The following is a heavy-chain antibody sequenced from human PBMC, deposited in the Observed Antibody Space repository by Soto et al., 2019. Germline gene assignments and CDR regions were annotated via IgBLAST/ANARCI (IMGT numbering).Heavy chain of an antibody. V-gene: IGHV3-23*01. J-gene: IGHJ4*02. Sequence: ESGGGLVQPGGSLRLSCAASGFTFNNYAMSWVRQAPGKGLEWVSAISGGGDTTSYADSVKGRFTVSRDGSKNTLYLQMSSLRAEDTALYYCAKGRGGSGSLTPRVDFWGQGTLVTVSS. CDR2: ISGGGDTT. CDR3: AKGRGGSGSLTPRVDF. D-gene: IGHD3-10*01. CDR1: GFTFNNYA.